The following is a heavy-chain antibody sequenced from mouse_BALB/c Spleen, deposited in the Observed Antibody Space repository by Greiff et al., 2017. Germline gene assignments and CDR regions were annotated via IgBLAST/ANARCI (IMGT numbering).Heavy chain of an antibody. Sequence: EVQVVESGGGLVKPGGSLKLSCAASGFTFSDYYMYWVRQTPEKGLEWVGTISDGGSYTYYPDSVKGRFTISRDNAKNNLYLQMSSLKSEDTAMYYCASLSTMITDYAMDYWGQGTSVTVSS. CDR3: ASLSTMITDYAMDY. V-gene: IGHV5-4*02. J-gene: IGHJ4*01. CDR2: ISDGGSYT. D-gene: IGHD2-4*01. CDR1: GFTFSDYY.